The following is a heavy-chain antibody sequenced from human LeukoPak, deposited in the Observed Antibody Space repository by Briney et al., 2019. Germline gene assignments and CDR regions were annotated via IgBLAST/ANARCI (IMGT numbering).Heavy chain of an antibody. Sequence: PSETLSLTCAVYGGSFNDYYWSWIRQHPGKGLEWIGYIYYSGSTYYNPSLKSRVTISVDTSKNQFSLKLSSVTAADTAVYYCARDLVGGISVRSTGYGMDVWGQGTTVTVSS. J-gene: IGHJ6*02. CDR2: IYYSGST. CDR3: ARDLVGGISVRSTGYGMDV. CDR1: GGSFNDYY. D-gene: IGHD1-26*01. V-gene: IGHV4-31*11.